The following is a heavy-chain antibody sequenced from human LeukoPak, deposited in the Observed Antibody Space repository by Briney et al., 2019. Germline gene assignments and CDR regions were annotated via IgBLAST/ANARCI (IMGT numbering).Heavy chain of an antibody. D-gene: IGHD2-21*02. CDR3: ARDRVPSAADYYFDY. CDR1: AFTFSNYP. CDR2: ISYDGRDK. Sequence: HPGRSLRLSCAASAFTFSNYPMHWVRQAPGKGLEWVAVISYDGRDKHHADSVKGRFTISRDNSKNTLYLQLDSLRTEDTAVYFCARDRVPSAADYYFDYWGQGTLVTVSS. J-gene: IGHJ4*02. V-gene: IGHV3-30*04.